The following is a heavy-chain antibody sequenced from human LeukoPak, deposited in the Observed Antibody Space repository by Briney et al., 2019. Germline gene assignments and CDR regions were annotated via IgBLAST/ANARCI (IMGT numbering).Heavy chain of an antibody. Sequence: GESLKISCKASGYSFTDYWIGWVRQMPGKGLEWMGIIYPRDSHTIYNPSFQGQVTVSADKSITTAYLQWSSLKASDTAIYYCTRVDFYYYYMDFWGKGTTVSVSS. J-gene: IGHJ6*03. CDR1: GYSFTDYW. CDR3: TRVDFYYYYMDF. CDR2: IYPRDSHT. V-gene: IGHV5-51*01.